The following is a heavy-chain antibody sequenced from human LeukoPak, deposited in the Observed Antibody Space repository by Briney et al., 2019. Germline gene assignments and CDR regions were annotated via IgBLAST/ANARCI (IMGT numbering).Heavy chain of an antibody. CDR2: IRGSGGST. D-gene: IGHD3-16*01. J-gene: IGHJ4*02. CDR3: AKPPLHYDDAWYTYYFDF. Sequence: PGGSLRLSCAASGFTFSRYAMTWVRQAPGKGLEWVAAIRGSGGSTDYADSVKGRFTISRDNSKNTLYLQMSSLSAEDTAIYYCAKPPLHYDDAWYTYYFDFWGQGTLVTVSS. CDR1: GFTFSRYA. V-gene: IGHV3-23*01.